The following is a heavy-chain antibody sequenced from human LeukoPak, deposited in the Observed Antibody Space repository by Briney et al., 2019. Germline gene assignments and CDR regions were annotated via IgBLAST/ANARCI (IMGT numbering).Heavy chain of an antibody. D-gene: IGHD1-26*01. J-gene: IGHJ6*02. Sequence: GGSLRLSCAASGFTFSTYSMNWVRQAPGEGLEWVSSISSSSSYIYYADSVKGRFTISRDNAKNSLYLQMNSLRAEDTAVYYCARDLYSGSYYGDYYYAMDVWGQGTTVTVSS. V-gene: IGHV3-21*01. CDR3: ARDLYSGSYYGDYYYAMDV. CDR1: GFTFSTYS. CDR2: ISSSSSYI.